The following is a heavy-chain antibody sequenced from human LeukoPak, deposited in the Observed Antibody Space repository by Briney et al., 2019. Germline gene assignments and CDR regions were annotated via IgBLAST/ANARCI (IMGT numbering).Heavy chain of an antibody. CDR2: IGTAGDT. V-gene: IGHV3-13*01. CDR3: ARDQGQGAFDI. CDR1: GFTFSSDD. J-gene: IGHJ3*02. Sequence: GRSLRLSCAASGFTFSSDDMHWVRQATGKGLEWVSAIGTAGDTYYPASVKGRCTTSKENAKNSLYLQMNSLRAGDTAVYYCARDQGQGAFDIWGQGTMVTVSS.